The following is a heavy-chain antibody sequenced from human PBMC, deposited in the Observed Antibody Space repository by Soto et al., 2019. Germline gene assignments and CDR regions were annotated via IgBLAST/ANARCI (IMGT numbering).Heavy chain of an antibody. V-gene: IGHV4-59*08. CDR1: GDSMNNDS. J-gene: IGHJ4*02. CDR3: VRLLYSSGRDY. Sequence: QVQLQESGPGLVKPSETLSLTCTVSGDSMNNDSWSWLRQPPGKGLEWIGFRYDSGRNNYNPSLTTQITISKDTAKMQFSLKLSPVTAGDTAMYYCVRLLYSSGRDYWGQGILVTVSS. D-gene: IGHD6-19*01. CDR2: RYDSGRN.